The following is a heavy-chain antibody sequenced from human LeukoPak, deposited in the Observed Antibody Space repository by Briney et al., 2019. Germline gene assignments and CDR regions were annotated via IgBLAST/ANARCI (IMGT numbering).Heavy chain of an antibody. CDR1: GFTFSSYA. CDR3: ARSRRREGATVYYFDY. J-gene: IGHJ4*02. V-gene: IGHV3-30-3*01. CDR2: ISYDGSNK. D-gene: IGHD1-26*01. Sequence: PGGSLRLSCAASGFTFSSYAMHWVRQAPGKGLEWVAVISYDGSNKYYADSVKGRFTISRDNSKNTLYLQMNSLRAEDTAVYYCARSRRREGATVYYFDYWGRGTLVTVSS.